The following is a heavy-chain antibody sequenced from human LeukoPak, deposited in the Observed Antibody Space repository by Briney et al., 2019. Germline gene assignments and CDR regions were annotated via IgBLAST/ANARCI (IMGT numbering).Heavy chain of an antibody. Sequence: ASVKVSCKASGYTFTGYYMHWVRQAPGQGLEWMGWINPNSGGTNYAQKFQGRVTMTRVTSISTAYMELSRLRSDDTAAYYCATEPSIAVAGTDDYWGQGTLVTVSS. CDR3: ATEPSIAVAGTDDY. CDR2: INPNSGGT. D-gene: IGHD6-19*01. V-gene: IGHV1-2*02. CDR1: GYTFTGYY. J-gene: IGHJ4*02.